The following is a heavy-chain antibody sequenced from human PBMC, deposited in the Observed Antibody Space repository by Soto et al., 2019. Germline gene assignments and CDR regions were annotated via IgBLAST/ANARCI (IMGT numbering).Heavy chain of an antibody. CDR2: IQSGGTT. J-gene: IGHJ5*02. CDR1: GFTVSSKY. CDR3: AKETEYCTNGVCPGPNWFDP. Sequence: PGGSLRLSCAASGFTVSSKYMSWVRQAPGKGLEWVSLIQSGGTTYYADSVKGRFTISRDNSKNTLYLQMNSLRAEDTAVYYCAKETEYCTNGVCPGPNWFDPWGQGTLVTVSS. V-gene: IGHV3-53*01. D-gene: IGHD2-8*01.